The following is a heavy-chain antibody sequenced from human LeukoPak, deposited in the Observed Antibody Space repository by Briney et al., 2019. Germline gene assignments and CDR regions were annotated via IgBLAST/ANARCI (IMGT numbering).Heavy chain of an antibody. CDR2: MNPNSGNT. D-gene: IGHD2-2*01. Sequence: ASVKVSCKASGYTFSSFDINWVRQATGQGLEWMEWMNPNSGNTGYAQKFQGRVTMTRTTSITTAYMELSSLRSEDTAVYYCARGQYQLLAPGTVWFDPWGQGTLVTISS. V-gene: IGHV1-8*01. CDR3: ARGQYQLLAPGTVWFDP. J-gene: IGHJ5*02. CDR1: GYTFSSFD.